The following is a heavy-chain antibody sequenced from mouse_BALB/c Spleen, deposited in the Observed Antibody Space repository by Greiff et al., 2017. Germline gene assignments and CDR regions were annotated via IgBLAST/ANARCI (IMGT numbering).Heavy chain of an antibody. J-gene: IGHJ2*01. Sequence: EVKLLESGPGLVKPSQSLSLTCTVTGYSITSDYAWNWIRQFPGNKLEWMGYISYSGSTSYNPSLKSRISITRDTSKNQFFLQLNSVTTEDTATYYCARSDYRSYFDYWGQGTTLTVSS. CDR3: ARSDYRSYFDY. CDR1: GYSITSDYA. CDR2: ISYSGST. D-gene: IGHD2-14*01. V-gene: IGHV3-2*02.